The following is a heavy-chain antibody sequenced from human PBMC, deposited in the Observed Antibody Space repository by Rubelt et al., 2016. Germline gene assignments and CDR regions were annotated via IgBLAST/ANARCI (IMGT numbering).Heavy chain of an antibody. V-gene: IGHV3-48*01. CDR2: ISSSSSTI. CDR3: ARVIPFLVYDILTGYSRGWFDP. J-gene: IGHJ5*02. Sequence: GLEWVSYISSSSSTIYYADSVKGRFTISRDNAKNSLYLQMNSLRAEDTAVYYCARVIPFLVYDILTGYSRGWFDPWGQGTLVTVSS. D-gene: IGHD3-9*01.